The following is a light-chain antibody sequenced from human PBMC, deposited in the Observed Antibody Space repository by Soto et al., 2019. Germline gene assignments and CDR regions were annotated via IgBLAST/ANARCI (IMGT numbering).Light chain of an antibody. J-gene: IGKJ1*01. V-gene: IGKV3-15*01. CDR3: QQYNDWPRI. CDR1: QSVSTN. CDR2: GAS. Sequence: EIVVTQSPATMSVSPGERATLSCGASQSVSTNLAWYQQRPGQAPRLLIYGASTRATGIPARFSGSGSGTEFNLTISSLQSEDFAVYYCQQYNDWPRIFGQGTKVDIK.